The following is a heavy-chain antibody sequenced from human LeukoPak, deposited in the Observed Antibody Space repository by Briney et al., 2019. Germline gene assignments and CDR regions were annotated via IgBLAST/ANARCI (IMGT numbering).Heavy chain of an antibody. CDR3: AKVPRGIVVVIYYFDY. V-gene: IGHV3-23*01. Sequence: PGGSLRLSCAASGFTFSSYAMSWVRQAPGKGLEWVSAISGSGGSTYYADSVKGRFTISRDNSKNTLYLQMNSLRAEDTAVYYCAKVPRGIVVVIYYFDYWGQGTLVTVSS. J-gene: IGHJ4*02. D-gene: IGHD3-22*01. CDR2: ISGSGGST. CDR1: GFTFSSYA.